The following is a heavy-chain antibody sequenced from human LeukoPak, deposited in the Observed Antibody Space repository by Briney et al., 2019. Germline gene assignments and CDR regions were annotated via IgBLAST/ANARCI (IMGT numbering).Heavy chain of an antibody. Sequence: QPGESLRLSRAASGFTFSNYWMHWVRQAPGKGLEWVAVIWYDGSNKYYTDSVKGRFTISRDNSKNTLYLQMNSLRDEDTAVYSCARDFRVRARSVKGLYDYWGQGTLVTVSS. J-gene: IGHJ4*02. CDR2: IWYDGSNK. D-gene: IGHD3-10*01. CDR1: GFTFSNYW. V-gene: IGHV3-33*08. CDR3: ARDFRVRARSVKGLYDY.